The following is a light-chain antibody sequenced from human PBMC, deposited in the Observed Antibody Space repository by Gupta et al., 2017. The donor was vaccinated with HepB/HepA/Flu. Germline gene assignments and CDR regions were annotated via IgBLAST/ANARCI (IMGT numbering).Light chain of an antibody. CDR1: QSIRTT. Sequence: DIVMTQSPATLSVSPGERATLSCRASQSIRTTLAWYQQKPGQAPRLLIYDVSTRATGIPARFSGSGSGTEFTLTSSRLQSEDFAVYYWQEDNNWHTFGQGTKVEIK. CDR3: QEDNNWHT. V-gene: IGKV3-15*01. CDR2: DVS. J-gene: IGKJ1*01.